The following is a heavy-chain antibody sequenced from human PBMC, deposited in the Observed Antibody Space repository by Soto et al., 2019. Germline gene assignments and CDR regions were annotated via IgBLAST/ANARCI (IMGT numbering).Heavy chain of an antibody. CDR2: IHGDGDYS. D-gene: IGHD2-2*02. CDR3: VKNRGAEDYTNWSFAV. J-gene: IGHJ2*01. Sequence: EVQLLDSGGGLVQPGGSLRLSCAASGFMFSCCAMSWVRQAPGKGLEWVSTIHGDGDYSHYTDSVEGRFTISRDNSRNTLYLQMDSLRADDTATYYCVKNRGAEDYTNWSFAVWGRGTLVAVSS. CDR1: GFMFSCCA. V-gene: IGHV3-23*01.